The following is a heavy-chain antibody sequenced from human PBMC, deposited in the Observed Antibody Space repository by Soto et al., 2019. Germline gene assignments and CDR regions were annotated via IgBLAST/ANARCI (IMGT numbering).Heavy chain of an antibody. J-gene: IGHJ6*02. CDR2: ISYDGSNK. CDR3: AKGYCSSTSCPPVFFYYGMDV. Sequence: QVQLVESGGGVVQPGRSLRLSCAASGFTFSSYGMHWVRQAPGKGLEWVAVISYDGSNKYYADSVKGRFTISRDNSKNTLYLQMSSLRAEDTAVYYCAKGYCSSTSCPPVFFYYGMDVWGQGTTVTVSS. CDR1: GFTFSSYG. D-gene: IGHD2-2*01. V-gene: IGHV3-30*18.